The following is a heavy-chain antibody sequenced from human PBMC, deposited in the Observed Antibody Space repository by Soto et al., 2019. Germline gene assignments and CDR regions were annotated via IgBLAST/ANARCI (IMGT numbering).Heavy chain of an antibody. CDR3: ARGARLLRFLEWLWNCDY. CDR2: IKRDGSEK. Sequence: EVQLVESGGGLVQPGGSLRLSCAASGFTFSSYWMSWVRQAPGKGLEWVSNIKRDGSEKYYVDSVKGRFTISRDNAKNSQYLQMNILRAEDTDVYYCARGARLLRFLEWLWNCDYWGQGTLVTVSS. J-gene: IGHJ4*02. V-gene: IGHV3-7*05. CDR1: GFTFSSYW. D-gene: IGHD3-3*01.